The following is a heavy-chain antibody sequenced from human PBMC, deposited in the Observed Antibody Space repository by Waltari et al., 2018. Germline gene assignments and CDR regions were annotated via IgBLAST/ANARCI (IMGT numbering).Heavy chain of an antibody. Sequence: EVQLVESGGGLVQPGGSLRLSCAASGFTFSSYSMNWVRQAPGKGLEWVSYISSSSSTIYYADSVKGRFTISRDNAKNSLYLQMNSLRAEDTAVYYCARDPSYDDIYAWFDPWGQGTLVTVSS. J-gene: IGHJ5*02. CDR1: GFTFSSYS. CDR2: ISSSSSTI. D-gene: IGHD3-9*01. V-gene: IGHV3-48*04. CDR3: ARDPSYDDIYAWFDP.